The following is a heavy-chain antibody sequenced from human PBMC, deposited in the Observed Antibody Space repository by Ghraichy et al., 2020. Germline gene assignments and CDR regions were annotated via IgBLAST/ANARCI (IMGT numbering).Heavy chain of an antibody. CDR2: IKSRNNGGTI. D-gene: IGHD3-3*01. CDR3: TTDGPPFTVFGVVSPVVADY. J-gene: IGHJ4*02. Sequence: GGSLRLSCAASGFTFSNAWMSWVRQVPGKGLEWVAHIKSRNNGGTIDYAAPVKGRFIVSRDDFKNTLYLQMNSLKTEDTAVYYCTTDGPPFTVFGVVSPVVADYWGQGTLVTVSS. V-gene: IGHV3-15*01. CDR1: GFTFSNAW.